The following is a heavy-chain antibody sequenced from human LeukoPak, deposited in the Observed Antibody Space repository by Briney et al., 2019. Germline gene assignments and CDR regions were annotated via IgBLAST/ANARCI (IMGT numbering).Heavy chain of an antibody. CDR2: ISAYNGNT. Sequence: ASVKVSCKASGYTFTSYGISWVRQAPGQGLEWMGWISAYNGNTNYAQKLQGRVTMTTDTSTSTAYMELRSLRSDDTAVYYCARDTSSAGLAYDILTGYYGGYYFDYWGQGTLVTVSS. V-gene: IGHV1-18*01. J-gene: IGHJ4*02. CDR3: ARDTSSAGLAYDILTGYYGGYYFDY. D-gene: IGHD3-9*01. CDR1: GYTFTSYG.